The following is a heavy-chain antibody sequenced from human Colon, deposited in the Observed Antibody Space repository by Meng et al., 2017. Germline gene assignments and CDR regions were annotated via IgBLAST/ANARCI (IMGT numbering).Heavy chain of an antibody. CDR2: ITGSGGST. Sequence: QLVGCGGGLVQPGGYLRLSCAASGFTFTTYAMTWVRQAPGKGLEWVSAITGSGGSTYYEDSVKGRFTISRDNSKNTVYLQMNSLTADDTAVYYCARSGSLGSPRGDWGQGTLVTVSS. V-gene: IGHV3-23*04. D-gene: IGHD3-22*01. CDR1: GFTFTTYA. CDR3: ARSGSLGSPRGD. J-gene: IGHJ4*02.